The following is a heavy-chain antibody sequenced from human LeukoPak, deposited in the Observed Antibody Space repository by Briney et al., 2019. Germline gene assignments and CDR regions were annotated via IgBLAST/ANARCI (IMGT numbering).Heavy chain of an antibody. CDR3: ARGPTSVGAFDI. CDR1: GFTFSSYD. V-gene: IGHV3-13*04. CDR2: IGIAGDT. Sequence: GGSLRLSCAASGFTFSSYDMDWVRQATGEGLEWVSAIGIAGDTYYPGPVKARYTTSRKNDKNSRYLQMNSLRASDTAVYHCARGPTSVGAFDIWGQGTMVTVSS. J-gene: IGHJ3*02. D-gene: IGHD5/OR15-5a*01.